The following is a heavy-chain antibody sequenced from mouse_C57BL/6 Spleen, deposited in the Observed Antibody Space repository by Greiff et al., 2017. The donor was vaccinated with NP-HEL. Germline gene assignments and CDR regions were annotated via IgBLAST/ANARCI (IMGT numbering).Heavy chain of an antibody. J-gene: IGHJ2*01. D-gene: IGHD2-5*01. V-gene: IGHV1-15*01. CDR1: GYTFTDYE. CDR3: TNSNYLYYFDY. CDR2: IDPETGGT. Sequence: VQLQQSGAELVRPGASVTLSCKASGYTFTDYEMHWVKQTPVHGLEWIGAIDPETGGTAYNQKFKGKAILTADKSSSTAYMELRSLTSEDSAVYYCTNSNYLYYFDYWGQGTTLTVSS.